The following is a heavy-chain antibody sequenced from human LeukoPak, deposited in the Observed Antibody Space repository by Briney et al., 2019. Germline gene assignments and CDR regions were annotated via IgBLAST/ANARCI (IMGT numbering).Heavy chain of an antibody. CDR2: ISSSSSYI. J-gene: IGHJ3*02. D-gene: IGHD3-10*01. CDR1: GFTFSSYS. CDR3: ARAVYGSDAFDI. V-gene: IGHV3-21*01. Sequence: GGSLRLSCAASGFTFSSYSMNWVRQAPGKGLEWVSSISSSSSYIYYADSVKGRFTISRDNAKNSLYLQMNSLRAEDTAVNYCARAVYGSDAFDIWGQGTMVTVSS.